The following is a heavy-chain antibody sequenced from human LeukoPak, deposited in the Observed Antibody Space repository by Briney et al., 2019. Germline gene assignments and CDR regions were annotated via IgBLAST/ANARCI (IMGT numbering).Heavy chain of an antibody. V-gene: IGHV3-23*01. J-gene: IGHJ4*02. D-gene: IGHD2-15*01. CDR2: ISGSGGST. Sequence: GGSLRLSCAASGFRFSSYAMSWVRQAPGKGLEWVSAISGSGGSTYYADSVKGRFTISRDNSKNTLYLQMNSLRAEDTAVYYCARDLSLYCSGGSCYSLNYWGQGTLVTVSS. CDR3: ARDLSLYCSGGSCYSLNY. CDR1: GFRFSSYA.